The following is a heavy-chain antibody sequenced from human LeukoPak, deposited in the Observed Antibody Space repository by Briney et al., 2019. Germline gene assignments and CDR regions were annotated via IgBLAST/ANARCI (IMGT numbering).Heavy chain of an antibody. V-gene: IGHV4-59*08. D-gene: IGHD5-24*01. CDR3: TRGGDVYKLGNF. CDR1: GGSISSYY. J-gene: IGHJ4*02. Sequence: PSETLSLTCTVSGGSISSYYWSWIRQPPGKGLEWIGYIYYSGSTNYNPSLKSRVTISVDTSKNQFSLKSVTATDTAVYYCTRGGDVYKLGNFWGQGTLVTVSS. CDR2: IYYSGST.